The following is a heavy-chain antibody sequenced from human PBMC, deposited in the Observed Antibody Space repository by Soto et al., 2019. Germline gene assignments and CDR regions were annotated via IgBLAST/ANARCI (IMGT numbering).Heavy chain of an antibody. J-gene: IGHJ4*02. CDR3: ASALGEWLRPFDY. D-gene: IGHD5-18*01. CDR1: GFTFSSYA. V-gene: IGHV3-30-3*01. Sequence: VGSLRLSCAASGFTFSSYAMHWVRQAPGKGLEWVAVISYDGSNKYYADSVKGRFTISRDNSKNTLYLQMNSLRAEDTAVYYCASALGEWLRPFDYWGQGTLVTVSS. CDR2: ISYDGSNK.